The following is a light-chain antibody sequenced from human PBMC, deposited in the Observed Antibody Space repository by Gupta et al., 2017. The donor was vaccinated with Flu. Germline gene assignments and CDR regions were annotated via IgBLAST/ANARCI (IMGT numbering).Light chain of an antibody. CDR2: GAS. CDR1: QDVGNW. V-gene: IGKV1-12*01. Sequence: PSSVSASVGDRVTIACRASQDVGNWLGWYQQKPGEVPKLLIYGASSLQRGVPSRFSGSGSGTDFTLTIRSLQSEDFATYYCQQASSFPRTFGQGTRVEI. J-gene: IGKJ1*01. CDR3: QQASSFPRT.